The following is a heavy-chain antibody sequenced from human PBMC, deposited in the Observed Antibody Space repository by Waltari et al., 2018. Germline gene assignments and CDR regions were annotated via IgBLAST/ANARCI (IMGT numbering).Heavy chain of an antibody. J-gene: IGHJ3*01. D-gene: IGHD2-15*01. CDR3: ARDPGSPAFDV. CDR2: RNQDGSVK. Sequence: EAHLVESGGGLVQPGESLRLSCAASGFTFRTYWMTWVRQTPGKGLEVVANRNQDGSVKNYVDSVKGRLTISRDNAKNSLYLQMNSLGVEDTAVYYCARDPGSPAFDVWGQGTMVTVSS. V-gene: IGHV3-7*01. CDR1: GFTFRTYW.